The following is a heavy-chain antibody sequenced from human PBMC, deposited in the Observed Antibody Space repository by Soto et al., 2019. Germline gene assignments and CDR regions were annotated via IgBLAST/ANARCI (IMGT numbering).Heavy chain of an antibody. J-gene: IGHJ6*02. CDR2: IIPIFGTA. Sequence: ASVKVSCKASGGTFSSYAISWVRQAPGQGLEWMGGIIPIFGTANYAQKFQGRVTITADESTSTAYMELSSLRSEDTAVYYCASTSGYYLGTYYYYGMDVWGQGTTVTVSS. CDR1: GGTFSSYA. V-gene: IGHV1-69*13. CDR3: ASTSGYYLGTYYYYGMDV. D-gene: IGHD3-22*01.